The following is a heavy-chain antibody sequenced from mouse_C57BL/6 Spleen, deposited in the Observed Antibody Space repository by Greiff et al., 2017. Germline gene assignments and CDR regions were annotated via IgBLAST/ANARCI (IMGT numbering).Heavy chain of an antibody. CDR3: ESAGYYVYLDD. CDR1: GYTFTSYW. V-gene: IGHV1-61*01. J-gene: IGHJ2*01. CDR2: IYPSDSAT. Sequence: HVQLQQPGAELVRPGSSVKLSCTASGYTFTSYWMDWVKQRPGQGLEWIGNIYPSDSATHYNPTFQDKDTLTVDNSSSTAYMQLSILTSEDAAVYYCESAGYYVYLDDWGQGTTRTVSS. D-gene: IGHD2-3*01.